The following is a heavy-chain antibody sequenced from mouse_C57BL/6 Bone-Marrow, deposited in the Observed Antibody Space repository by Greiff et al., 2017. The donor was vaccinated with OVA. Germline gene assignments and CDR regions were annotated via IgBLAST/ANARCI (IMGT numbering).Heavy chain of an antibody. CDR2: IHPNSGST. Sequence: VQLQQPGAELVKPGASVKLSCKASGYTFTSYWMHWVKQRPGQGLEWIGMIHPNSGSTNYNEKFKSKATLTVDKSSSTAYMQLSSLTSEDAAVYYFARRSTTVVAPGYWGQGTTLTVSS. V-gene: IGHV1-64*01. J-gene: IGHJ2*01. CDR3: ARRSTTVVAPGY. CDR1: GYTFTSYW. D-gene: IGHD1-1*01.